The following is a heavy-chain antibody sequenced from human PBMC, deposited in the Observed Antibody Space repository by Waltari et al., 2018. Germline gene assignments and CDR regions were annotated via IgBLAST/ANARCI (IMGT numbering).Heavy chain of an antibody. CDR1: GGTFSSYA. CDR3: ARGAAVGGFDP. J-gene: IGHJ5*02. CDR2: MNPNSGNT. D-gene: IGHD3-16*01. Sequence: QVQLVQSGAEVKKPGSSVKVSCRASGGTFSSYAISWVRQAPGQGLEWMGWMNPNSGNTGYAQKFQGRVTITRNTSISTAYMELSSLRSEDTAVYYCARGAAVGGFDPWGQGTLVTVSS. V-gene: IGHV1-8*03.